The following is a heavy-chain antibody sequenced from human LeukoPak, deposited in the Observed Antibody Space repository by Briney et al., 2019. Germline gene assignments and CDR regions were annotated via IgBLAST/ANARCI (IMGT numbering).Heavy chain of an antibody. J-gene: IGHJ6*03. D-gene: IGHD6-19*01. CDR3: ATQGAVTNYYYYYMDV. V-gene: IGHV3-30*02. CDR2: IRYDATKE. CDR1: GFTFNNYG. Sequence: GGSLRLSCAASGFTFNNYGMHWVRQAPGKGLEWVALIRYDATKEYYANSVKGRFTISRDNSKSTLYLQLTSLRAEDTAMYYCATQGAVTNYYYYYMDVWGKGTTVTVSS.